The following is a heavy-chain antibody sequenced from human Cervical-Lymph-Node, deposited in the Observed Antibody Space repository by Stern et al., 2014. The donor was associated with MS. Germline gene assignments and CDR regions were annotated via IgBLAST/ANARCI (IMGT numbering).Heavy chain of an antibody. CDR1: GFTFSNYA. Sequence: EVQLEESGGGLVQPGGSLRLSCAASGFTFSNYAMNRVRQAPGKGLEWVSHITASGVTIHYADSVEGRFTISRDNAKNSLFLQMNSLRVEDTAVYYCARRTGRRDDYWGQGTLVTVSS. CDR3: ARRTGRRDDY. V-gene: IGHV3-48*01. D-gene: IGHD4-17*01. CDR2: ITASGVTI. J-gene: IGHJ4*02.